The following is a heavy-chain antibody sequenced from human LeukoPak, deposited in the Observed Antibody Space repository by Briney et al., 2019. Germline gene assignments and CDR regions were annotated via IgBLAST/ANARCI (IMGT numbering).Heavy chain of an antibody. J-gene: IGHJ6*02. Sequence: PSETLSLTCTVSGGSISSYYWSWIRQPPGKGLEWIGYIYYSGSTNYNPSLKSRVTISVDTSKNQFSLKLSSVTAADTAVYYCARVPRHYYYYYGMDVWGQGTTVTVSS. V-gene: IGHV4-59*12. CDR1: GGSISSYY. CDR2: IYYSGST. CDR3: ARVPRHYYYYYGMDV.